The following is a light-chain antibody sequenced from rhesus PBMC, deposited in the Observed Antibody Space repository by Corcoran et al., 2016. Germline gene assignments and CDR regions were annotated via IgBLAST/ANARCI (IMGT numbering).Light chain of an antibody. CDR2: RAS. Sequence: IQMTQSPSSLSASVGDRVTITCRASQGISNWLAWYQQKPGRAPGLLIYRASNLETGVPSRFSGSGSGTDFTLTISSLQPEDVETYYCQQYDNSPWTFGQGTKVEIK. CDR1: QGISNW. V-gene: IGKV1-69*01. J-gene: IGKJ1*01. CDR3: QQYDNSPWT.